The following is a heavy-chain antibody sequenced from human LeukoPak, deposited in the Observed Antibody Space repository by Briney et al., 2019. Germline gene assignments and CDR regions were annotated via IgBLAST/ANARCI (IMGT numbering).Heavy chain of an antibody. CDR3: AKAVFPGGATSRGIDY. Sequence: GSLRLSCAASGFTFSSYAMSWVRQAPGKGLEWVSAISGSGGSTYYADSVKGRFTISRDNSKNTLYLQMNSLRAEDTAVYYCAKAVFPGGATSRGIDYWGQGTLVTVPS. CDR2: ISGSGGST. D-gene: IGHD1-26*01. J-gene: IGHJ4*02. CDR1: GFTFSSYA. V-gene: IGHV3-23*01.